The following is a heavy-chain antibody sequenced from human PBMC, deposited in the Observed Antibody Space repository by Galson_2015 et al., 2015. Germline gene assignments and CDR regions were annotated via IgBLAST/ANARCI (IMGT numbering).Heavy chain of an antibody. CDR3: AKRGRRDDHNFDY. V-gene: IGHV3-23*01. CDR2: INSGGNT. J-gene: IGHJ4*02. CDR1: GFTFSSYG. Sequence: SLRLSCAASGFTFSSYGMSWVRQAPGKGLEWVSVINSGGNTYYADSVKGRFTISRDNSKITVYLQMNSLRAEDTAVYYCAKRGRRDDHNFDYWGQGTLVTVSS. D-gene: IGHD5-24*01.